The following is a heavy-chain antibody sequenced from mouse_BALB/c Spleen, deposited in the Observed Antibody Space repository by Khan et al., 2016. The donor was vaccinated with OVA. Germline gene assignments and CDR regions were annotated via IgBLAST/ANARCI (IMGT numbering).Heavy chain of an antibody. Sequence: EVKLLESGPGLVKPSQSLSLTCTVTGYSITSGYAWNWIRQFPGNKLEWMGYISYSGVTSYNPSLKSRISITRDTSKNQFFLQLNSLTTEDTATYYCARGNYFGYYFDYWGQCTTLTVPS. D-gene: IGHD1-1*01. CDR2: ISYSGVT. CDR1: GYSITSGYA. V-gene: IGHV3-2*02. J-gene: IGHJ2*01. CDR3: ARGNYFGYYFDY.